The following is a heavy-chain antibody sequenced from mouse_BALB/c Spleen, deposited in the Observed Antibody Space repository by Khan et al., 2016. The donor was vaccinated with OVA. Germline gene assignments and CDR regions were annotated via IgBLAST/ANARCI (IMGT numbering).Heavy chain of an antibody. Sequence: EVQLQESGPSLVKPSQTLSLTCSVTGDSITTGYWNWIRQFPGNKLEYIGYIIYTGYTYYNPSLKSRISLTRHTSNNQYYLQLNSVTDEDTATYSCAGSTYRYAFVYWGQGTLVTVSA. CDR2: IIYTGYT. D-gene: IGHD2-14*01. V-gene: IGHV3-8*02. CDR1: GDSITTGY. J-gene: IGHJ3*01. CDR3: AGSTYRYAFVY.